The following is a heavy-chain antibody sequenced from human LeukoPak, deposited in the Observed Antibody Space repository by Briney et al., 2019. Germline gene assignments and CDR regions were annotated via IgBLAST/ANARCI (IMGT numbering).Heavy chain of an antibody. CDR3: AREDPAGLRLGELSFPSYYYYGMDV. V-gene: IGHV3-21*01. D-gene: IGHD3-16*02. CDR1: GFTFSSYS. Sequence: GGSLRLSCAASGFTFSSYSMNWVRQAPGKGLEWVSSISSSSSYIYYADSVKGRFTISRDNAKNSLYLQMNSLRAEDTAVYYCAREDPAGLRLGELSFPSYYYYGMDVWGQGTTVTVSS. CDR2: ISSSSSYI. J-gene: IGHJ6*02.